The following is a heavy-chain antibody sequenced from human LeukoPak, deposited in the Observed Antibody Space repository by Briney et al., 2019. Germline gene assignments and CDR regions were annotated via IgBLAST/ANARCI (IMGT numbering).Heavy chain of an antibody. V-gene: IGHV4-61*02. Sequence: PSQTLSLTCTVSGGSISSGSYFWSWIRQPAGKGLEWIGRIYTSEITKYNPSLKSRVTISVDTSKNQFPLKMSSVTAADTAVYYCAAHLSFSPVVVAATPYYYYMDVWGKGTTVTVSS. CDR2: IYTSEIT. CDR3: AAHLSFSPVVVAATPYYYYMDV. J-gene: IGHJ6*03. CDR1: GGSISSGSYF. D-gene: IGHD2-15*01.